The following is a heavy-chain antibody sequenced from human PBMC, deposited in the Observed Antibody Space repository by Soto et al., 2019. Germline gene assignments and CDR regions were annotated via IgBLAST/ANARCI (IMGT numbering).Heavy chain of an antibody. CDR3: ARGITLPTPLDY. J-gene: IGHJ4*02. D-gene: IGHD1-20*01. V-gene: IGHV1-3*01. CDR2: INAGNGNT. Sequence: ASVKVSCKAFGYTFTAYNIHWLRQAPGQGLEWMGWINAGNGNTRSSQKFQGRVTITRDTSASTAYMELSSLRSGDTAVYYCARGITLPTPLDYWGQGTLVTVSS. CDR1: GYTFTAYN.